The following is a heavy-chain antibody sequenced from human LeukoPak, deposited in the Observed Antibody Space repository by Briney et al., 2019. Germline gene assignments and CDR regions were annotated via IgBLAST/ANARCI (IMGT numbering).Heavy chain of an antibody. CDR3: ARRQTITMVRGVILWCCFDP. Sequence: SETLSLTCAVYGGSFSGYYWSWIRQPPGKGLEWIGEINHSGSTNYNPSLKSRVTISVDTSKNQFSLKLSSVTAADTAVYYCARRQTITMVRGVILWCCFDPWGQGTLVTVSS. D-gene: IGHD3-10*01. V-gene: IGHV4-34*01. J-gene: IGHJ5*02. CDR2: INHSGST. CDR1: GGSFSGYY.